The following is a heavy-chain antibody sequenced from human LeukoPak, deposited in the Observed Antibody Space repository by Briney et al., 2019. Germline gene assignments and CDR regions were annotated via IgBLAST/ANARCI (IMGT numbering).Heavy chain of an antibody. V-gene: IGHV5-51*01. J-gene: IGHJ3*02. CDR2: IYPGDSDT. CDR1: GYSFTSYW. Sequence: GESLKISCKGSGYSFTSYWIGWVRQMPGKGLEWMGIIYPGDSDTRYSPSFQGQVTIPADKSISTAYLQWSSLKASDTAMYYCARPNWGSVAWRAFDIWGQGTMVTVSS. CDR3: ARPNWGSVAWRAFDI. D-gene: IGHD7-27*01.